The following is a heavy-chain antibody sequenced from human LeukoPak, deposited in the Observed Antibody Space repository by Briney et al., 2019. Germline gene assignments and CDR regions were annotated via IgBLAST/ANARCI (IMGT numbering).Heavy chain of an antibody. Sequence: SETLSLTCTVSGGTIGTYYWSWIRQPPGKGLEWIGYIYYSGTTNYNSPLKSRVTISVDTSKNQFSLKLNSVTAADTALHYCEREGGRVERGGTDAFDIWGQGTMVTVSS. CDR1: GGTIGTYY. D-gene: IGHD1-1*01. CDR2: IYYSGTT. CDR3: EREGGRVERGGTDAFDI. J-gene: IGHJ3*02. V-gene: IGHV4-59*01.